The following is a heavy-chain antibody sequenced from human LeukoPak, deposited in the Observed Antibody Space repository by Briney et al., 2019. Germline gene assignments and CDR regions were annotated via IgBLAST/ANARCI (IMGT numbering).Heavy chain of an antibody. D-gene: IGHD4-17*01. CDR2: INHIGAT. V-gene: IGHV4-34*01. CDR1: GGSFSGFY. J-gene: IGHJ4*02. CDR3: ARCCLQRDGDNGGGDY. Sequence: SETLSLTCAVYGGSFSGFYWTWIRQPPGKGLEWIGEINHIGATNYNPSLRSRVTISVDTSKHQFSLKLTSVTAADTAVYYCARCCLQRDGDNGGGDYWGQGTLVTVSS.